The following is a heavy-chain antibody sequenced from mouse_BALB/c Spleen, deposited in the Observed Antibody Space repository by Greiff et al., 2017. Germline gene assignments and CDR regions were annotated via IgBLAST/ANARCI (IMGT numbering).Heavy chain of an antibody. CDR2: IRLKSNNYAT. CDR3: TRRVYGLDY. Sequence: EVKVEESGGGLVQPGGSMKLSCVASGFTFSNYWMNWVRQSPEKGLEWVAEIRLKSNNYATHYAESVKGRFTISRDDSKSSVYLQMNNLRAEDTGIYYCTRRVYGLDYWGQGTTLTVSS. V-gene: IGHV6-6*02. CDR1: GFTFSNYW. J-gene: IGHJ2*01. D-gene: IGHD1-2*01.